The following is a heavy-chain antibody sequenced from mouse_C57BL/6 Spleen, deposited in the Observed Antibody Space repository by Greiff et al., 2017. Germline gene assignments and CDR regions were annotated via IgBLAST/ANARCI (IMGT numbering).Heavy chain of an antibody. D-gene: IGHD1-1*01. CDR2: INPSTGGT. CDR1: GYSFTGYY. V-gene: IGHV1-42*01. J-gene: IGHJ2*01. Sequence: VQLQQSGPELVKPGASVKISCKASGYSFTGYYMNWVKQSPEKSLEWIGEINPSTGGTTYNQKFKAKATLTVDKSSSTAYMQLKSLTSEDSAVYYCARRGTTVVAPSYWGQGTTLTVSS. CDR3: ARRGTTVVAPSY.